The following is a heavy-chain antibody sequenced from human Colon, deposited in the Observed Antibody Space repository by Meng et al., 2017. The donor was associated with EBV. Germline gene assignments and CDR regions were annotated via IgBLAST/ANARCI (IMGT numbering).Heavy chain of an antibody. CDR3: ARDYYASGFVFDL. CDR1: GGSIDSDNW. J-gene: IGHJ5*02. Sequence: QRQLPESGPGLVKPSGTLSLACAVSGGSIDSDNWWNWVRQTPGKGLEWIGEISHSGTTNYNPSLKSRVTISIDKSKNQFSLKLTSVTAADTAVYYCARDYYASGFVFDLWGQGTLVTVSS. V-gene: IGHV4-4*02. D-gene: IGHD3-10*01. CDR2: ISHSGTT.